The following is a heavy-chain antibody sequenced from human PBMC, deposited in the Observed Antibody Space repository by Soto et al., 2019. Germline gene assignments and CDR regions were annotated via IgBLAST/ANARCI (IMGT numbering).Heavy chain of an antibody. V-gene: IGHV1-69*06. CDR1: GGSFNNYV. J-gene: IGHJ3*02. Sequence: QVQLVQSGAEVRKPGSSVKVSCEASGGSFNNYVISWLRQAPGQGLEWMGGIIPNYEAANYAQKFRGRLTITGDKATNTASMELNMLRNEDTATYSGARYWKAGTLYGAFDIWGQGTTVIVS. D-gene: IGHD4-17*01. CDR3: ARYWKAGTLYGAFDI. CDR2: IIPNYEAA.